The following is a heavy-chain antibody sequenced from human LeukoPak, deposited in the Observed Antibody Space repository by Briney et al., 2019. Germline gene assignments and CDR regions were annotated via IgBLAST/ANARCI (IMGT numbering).Heavy chain of an antibody. CDR2: IYYSGST. Sequence: SETLSLTCTVSGGSISSSSYYWGWIRQPPGKGLEWIGSIYYSGSTYYNPSLKSRVTISVDTSKNQFSLKLSSVTAADTAVYYCASSPSATYYYDSSGMGYFDYWGQGTLVTVSS. J-gene: IGHJ4*02. CDR3: ASSPSATYYYDSSGMGYFDY. V-gene: IGHV4-39*07. D-gene: IGHD3-22*01. CDR1: GGSISSSSYY.